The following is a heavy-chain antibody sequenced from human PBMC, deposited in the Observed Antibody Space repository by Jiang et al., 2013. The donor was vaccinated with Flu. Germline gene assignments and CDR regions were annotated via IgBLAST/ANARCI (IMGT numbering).Heavy chain of an antibody. D-gene: IGHD6-19*01. J-gene: IGHJ3*02. CDR2: IYYSGST. V-gene: IGHV4-61*01. CDR3: ASGGKRDSSGWPSPHLFDI. Sequence: LLKPSETLSLTCTVSGGSVSSGNYYWNWIRQPPGKGLEWIGYIYYSGSTNYNPSLKSRVTISVDTSKNQFSLKLSSVTAADTAVYYCASGGKRDSSGWPSPHLFDIWGQGTMVTVSS. CDR1: GGSVSSGNYY.